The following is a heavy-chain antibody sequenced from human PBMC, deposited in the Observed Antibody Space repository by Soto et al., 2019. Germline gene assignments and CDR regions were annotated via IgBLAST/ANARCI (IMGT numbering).Heavy chain of an antibody. CDR3: ATDKQLVRGLDY. V-gene: IGHV1-69*13. CDR1: GGTFSSYA. J-gene: IGHJ4*02. D-gene: IGHD6-6*01. CDR2: IIPIFGTA. Sequence: GASVKVSCKASGGTFSSYAISWVRQAPGQGLEWMGGIIPIFGTANYAQKFQGRVTITADESTSPAYMELSSLRSEDTAVYYCATDKQLVRGLDYWGQGTLVTVSS.